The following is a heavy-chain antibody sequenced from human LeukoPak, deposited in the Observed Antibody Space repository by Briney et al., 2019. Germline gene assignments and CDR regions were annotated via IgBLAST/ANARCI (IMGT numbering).Heavy chain of an antibody. J-gene: IGHJ4*02. V-gene: IGHV5-51*01. D-gene: IGHD3-9*01. CDR3: ARQYYDILTVFYIHFDY. CDR1: GYSFTSYW. CDR2: IYPGDSDT. Sequence: GESLKISCKGSGYSFTSYWIGWVRQMPGKGLEWMGIIYPGDSDTRYSPSFQGQVTISVDKSISTAYLQWSSLKASDTAIYYCARQYYDILTVFYIHFDYWGQGTLVTVSS.